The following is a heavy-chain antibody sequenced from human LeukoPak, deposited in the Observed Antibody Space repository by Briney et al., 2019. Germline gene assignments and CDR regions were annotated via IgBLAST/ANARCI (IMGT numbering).Heavy chain of an antibody. J-gene: IGHJ4*02. V-gene: IGHV3-30*02. Sequence: GGSLRLSCAASGFTFSSYGMHWVRQAPGKGLEWVAFIRYDGSNKYYADSVKGRFTISRDNSKNTLYLQMNSLRAEDTAVYYCAKEYYYDSSVDYWGQGTLVTVSS. D-gene: IGHD3-22*01. CDR1: GFTFSSYG. CDR3: AKEYYYDSSVDY. CDR2: IRYDGSNK.